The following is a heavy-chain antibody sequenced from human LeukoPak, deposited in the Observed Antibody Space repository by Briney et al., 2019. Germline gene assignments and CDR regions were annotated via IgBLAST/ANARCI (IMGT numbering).Heavy chain of an antibody. CDR1: GYTFTSYG. D-gene: IGHD3-22*01. CDR2: IIPIFGTA. CDR3: ARGPPERKSYDSSGYYYFDY. J-gene: IGHJ4*02. V-gene: IGHV1-69*06. Sequence: RASVKVSCKASGYTFTSYGISWVRQAPGQGLEWMGGIIPIFGTANYAQKFQGRVTITADKSTSTAYMELSSLRSEDTAVYYCARGPPERKSYDSSGYYYFDYWGQGTLVTVSS.